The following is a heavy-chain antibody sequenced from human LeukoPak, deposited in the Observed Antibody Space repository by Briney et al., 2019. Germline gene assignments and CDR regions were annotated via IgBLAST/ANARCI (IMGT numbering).Heavy chain of an antibody. Sequence: ASVKVSCKVSGYTLTELSMHWVRQAPGKGLEWMGGFDPEDGETIYAQKFQGRVTMTEDTSTDTAYMELSSLRSEDTAVYYCATYYYDSTDPKPIDYWGQGTLVTVSS. D-gene: IGHD3-22*01. J-gene: IGHJ4*02. CDR2: FDPEDGET. V-gene: IGHV1-24*01. CDR1: GYTLTELS. CDR3: ATYYYDSTDPKPIDY.